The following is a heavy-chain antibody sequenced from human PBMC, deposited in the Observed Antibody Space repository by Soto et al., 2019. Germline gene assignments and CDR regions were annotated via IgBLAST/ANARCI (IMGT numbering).Heavy chain of an antibody. CDR1: GFTFSTYG. Sequence: GGSLRLSCAASGFTFSTYGMHWVRQAPGKGLEWVAFISDDGTSKYYADSVKGRFTISRDNSKNTLYLQMNSLRVEDTAVYYCAKASGSYQYYYDMDVWGQGTTVTVS. J-gene: IGHJ6*02. V-gene: IGHV3-30*18. D-gene: IGHD3-10*01. CDR3: AKASGSYQYYYDMDV. CDR2: ISDDGTSK.